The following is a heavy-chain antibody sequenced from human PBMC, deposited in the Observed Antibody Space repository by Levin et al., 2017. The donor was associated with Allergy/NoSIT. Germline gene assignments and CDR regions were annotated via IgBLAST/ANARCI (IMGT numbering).Heavy chain of an antibody. Sequence: SETLSLTCAVYGGSFSGYYWSWIRQPPGKGLEWIGEINHSGSTNYNPSLKSRVTISVDTSKNQFSLKLSSVTAADTAVYYCARLMVRGVHDYWGQGTLVTVSS. J-gene: IGHJ4*02. V-gene: IGHV4-34*01. D-gene: IGHD3-10*01. CDR3: ARLMVRGVHDY. CDR1: GGSFSGYY. CDR2: INHSGST.